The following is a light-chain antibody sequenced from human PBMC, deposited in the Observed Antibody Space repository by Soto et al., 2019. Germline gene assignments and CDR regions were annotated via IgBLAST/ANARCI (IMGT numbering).Light chain of an antibody. CDR2: GAS. CDR3: QQYGSSPLS. V-gene: IGKV3-20*01. J-gene: IGKJ4*01. Sequence: EIVLTHSPGTLSLSAGERATLSCRASQSVSSSYLAWYQQKNGQAPRLVIYGASSRATGIPDRFSGSGYGTDFKLSISSLEPEDFAVYYCQQYGSSPLSFGGGTKVDIK. CDR1: QSVSSSY.